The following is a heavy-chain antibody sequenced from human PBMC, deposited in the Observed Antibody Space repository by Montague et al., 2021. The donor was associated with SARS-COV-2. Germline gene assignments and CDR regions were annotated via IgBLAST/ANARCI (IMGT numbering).Heavy chain of an antibody. D-gene: IGHD1-26*01. Sequence: SETLSLTCAVFDGSFSDFYWSWIRQPPGLGLEWIGEINHSGTTXXXPSXRGRVTISVDTSKNQFSLKLNSVTAADADVYYCASGDDNGSGYLDVWGKGTTVTVSS. CDR2: INHSGTT. J-gene: IGHJ6*03. CDR1: DGSFSDFY. V-gene: IGHV4-34*01. CDR3: ASGDDNGSGYLDV.